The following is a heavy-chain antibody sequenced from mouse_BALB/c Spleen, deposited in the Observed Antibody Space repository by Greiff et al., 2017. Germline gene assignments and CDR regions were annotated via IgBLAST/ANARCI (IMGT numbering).Heavy chain of an antibody. CDR1: GYTFTSYW. CDR2: IYPGNSDT. V-gene: IGHV1-5*01. J-gene: IGHJ1*01. CDR3: TRADYGYGYFDV. D-gene: IGHD1-1*01. Sequence: VQLQQSGTVLARPGASVKMSCKASGYTFTSYWMHWVKQRPGQGLEWIGAIYPGNSDTSYNQKFKGKAKLTAVTSTSTAYMELSSLTNEDSAVYYCTRADYGYGYFDVWGAGTTVTVSS.